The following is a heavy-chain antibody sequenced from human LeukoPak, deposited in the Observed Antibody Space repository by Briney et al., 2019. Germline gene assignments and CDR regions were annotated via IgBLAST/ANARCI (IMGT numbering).Heavy chain of an antibody. J-gene: IGHJ4*02. CDR1: GFIFSSYA. CDR2: ISGSSGST. D-gene: IGHD3-3*01. Sequence: GGSLRLSCAASGFIFSSYAMSWVRQAPGKGLEWVSGISGSSGSTYFADSVKGRFTISRDNSKNTLYLQMNSLRAEDTAVYHCAKVPYYDFWSGYPYYFDYWGQGTLVTVSS. CDR3: AKVPYYDFWSGYPYYFDY. V-gene: IGHV3-23*01.